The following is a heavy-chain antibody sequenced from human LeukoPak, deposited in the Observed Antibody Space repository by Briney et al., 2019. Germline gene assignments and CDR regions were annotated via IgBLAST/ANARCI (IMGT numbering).Heavy chain of an antibody. Sequence: PGRSLRLSCAASGFTFSNYDMHWVRQAPGKGLEWVAVIWHDGGNKYYADSVKGRFTISRDNSKNTMYLQMNSLRAEDTAVFYCVRGLGSISGWSYYFDYWGQGTLVTVSS. CDR2: IWHDGGNK. CDR3: VRGLGSISGWSYYFDY. V-gene: IGHV3-33*01. D-gene: IGHD6-19*01. J-gene: IGHJ4*02. CDR1: GFTFSNYD.